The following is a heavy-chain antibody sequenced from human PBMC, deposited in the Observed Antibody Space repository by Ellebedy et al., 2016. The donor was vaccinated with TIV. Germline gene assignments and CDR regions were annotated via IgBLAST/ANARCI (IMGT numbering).Heavy chain of an antibody. CDR3: ARGQAGGHYYDSSGYPLKYYFDY. J-gene: IGHJ4*02. D-gene: IGHD3-22*01. V-gene: IGHV4-34*01. CDR1: GGSFSGYY. CDR2: INHSGST. Sequence: MPSETLSLTCAVYGGSFSGYYWSWIRQPPGKGLEWIGEINHSGSTNYNPSLKSRVTISVDTSKNQFSLKLSSVTAADTAVYYCARGQAGGHYYDSSGYPLKYYFDYWGQGTLVTVSS.